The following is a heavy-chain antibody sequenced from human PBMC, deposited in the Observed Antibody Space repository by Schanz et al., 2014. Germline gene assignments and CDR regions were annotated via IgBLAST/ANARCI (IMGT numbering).Heavy chain of an antibody. CDR1: GFTFSSYS. V-gene: IGHV3-23*04. J-gene: IGHJ4*02. CDR2: ISGTGGDDT. Sequence: EVQLVESGGGLVQPGGSLRLSCTASGFTFSSYSMNWVRQAPGKGLEWVSSISGTGGDDTYYADSVKGRFTISSDNSKSTLYLQMSSLRAEDTAVYYCAKSQGSSFDSWGQGTLVTVSS. CDR3: AKSQGSSFDS. D-gene: IGHD6-13*01.